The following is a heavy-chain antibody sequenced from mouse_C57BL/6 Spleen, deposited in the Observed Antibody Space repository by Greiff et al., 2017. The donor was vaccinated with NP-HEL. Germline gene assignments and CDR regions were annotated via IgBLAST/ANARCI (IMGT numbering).Heavy chain of an antibody. V-gene: IGHV1-64*01. D-gene: IGHD1-1*01. Sequence: QVQLQQPGAELVKPGASVKLSCKASGYTFTSYWMHWVKQRPGQGLEWIGMIHPNSGSTNYNEKFKSKATLTVDKSSSTAYMQLSSLTSEDSAVYYCARNYTTVVYFDYWGQGTTLTVSS. CDR3: ARNYTTVVYFDY. CDR2: IHPNSGST. CDR1: GYTFTSYW. J-gene: IGHJ2*01.